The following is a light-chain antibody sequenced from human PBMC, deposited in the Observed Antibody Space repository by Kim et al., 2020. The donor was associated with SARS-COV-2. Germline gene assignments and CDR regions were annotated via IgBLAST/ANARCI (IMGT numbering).Light chain of an antibody. CDR2: LDSDGSH. Sequence: QLVLTQSPSASASLGASVKLTCTLSSGHISYAIAWHQQQPEKGPRYLMRLDSDGSHRKGDGIPDRFSGSSSGAERYLTISSLQSEDEADYYCQTWDTGIVFGGGTQLTVL. CDR1: SGHISYA. V-gene: IGLV4-69*01. CDR3: QTWDTGIV. J-gene: IGLJ2*01.